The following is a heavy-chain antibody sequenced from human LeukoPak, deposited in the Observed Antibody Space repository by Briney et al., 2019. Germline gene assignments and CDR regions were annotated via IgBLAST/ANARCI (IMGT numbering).Heavy chain of an antibody. D-gene: IGHD2-15*01. J-gene: IGHJ6*02. V-gene: IGHV1-69*04. Sequence: ASVKVSCKASGGTFSSYAISWVRQAPGQGLEWMGRIIPILGIANYAQKFQGRVTITAEKSTRTAYLELSSLRSEDTAVYYCARAIEDAAPGNYYYGMDVWAKGPRSPSP. CDR2: IIPILGIA. CDR1: GGTFSSYA. CDR3: ARAIEDAAPGNYYYGMDV.